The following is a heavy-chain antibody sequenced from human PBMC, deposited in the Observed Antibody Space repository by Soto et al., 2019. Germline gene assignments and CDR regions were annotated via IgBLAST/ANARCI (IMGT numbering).Heavy chain of an antibody. CDR3: ARDPSLRPLLRFLGGMDV. Sequence: KFQGRVTITRDTSASTAYMELSSLRSEDTAVYYCARDPSLRPLLRFLGGMDVWGQGTTVTVSS. J-gene: IGHJ6*02. V-gene: IGHV1-3*01. D-gene: IGHD3-3*01.